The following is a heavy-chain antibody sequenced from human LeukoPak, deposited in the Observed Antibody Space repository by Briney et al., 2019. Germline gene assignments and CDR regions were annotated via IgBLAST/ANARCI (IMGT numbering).Heavy chain of an antibody. CDR1: GGSISSYY. D-gene: IGHD1-26*01. CDR2: IYYSGST. V-gene: IGHV4-59*01. Sequence: SETLSLTCTVSGGSISSYYWSRIRQPPGKGLEWIGYIYYSGSTNYNPSLKSRVTISVDTSKNQFSLKLSSVTAADTAVYYCARDGGATPSWGQGTLVTVSS. CDR3: ARDGGATPS. J-gene: IGHJ4*02.